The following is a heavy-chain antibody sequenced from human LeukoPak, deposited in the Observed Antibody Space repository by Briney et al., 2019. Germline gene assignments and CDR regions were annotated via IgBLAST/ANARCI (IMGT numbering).Heavy chain of an antibody. CDR1: GDSVSSNSAA. CDR2: TYYRSKWYN. V-gene: IGHV6-1*01. CDR3: ARGGVAEAGISWWFDP. Sequence: SQTLSLTCAISGDSVSSNSAAWTWIRQSPSRGLEWLGRTYYRSKWYNDYAVSVKSRITINPDTSKNQFSLQLNSVTPEDTAVYYCARGGVAEAGISWWFDPWGQGTLVTVSS. J-gene: IGHJ5*02. D-gene: IGHD6-13*01.